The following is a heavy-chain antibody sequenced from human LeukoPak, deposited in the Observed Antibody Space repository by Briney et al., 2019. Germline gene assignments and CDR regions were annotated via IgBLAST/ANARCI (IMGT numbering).Heavy chain of an antibody. CDR2: ISAYNGNT. CDR1: GYTFTSYG. Sequence: ASVKVSCKASGYTFTSYGTSWVRQAPGQGLEWMGWISAYNGNTNYAQKLQGRVTMTTDTSTSTAYMELRSLRSDDTAVYYCARDREDSSGYLPDYWGQGTLVTVSS. D-gene: IGHD3-22*01. J-gene: IGHJ4*02. CDR3: ARDREDSSGYLPDY. V-gene: IGHV1-18*01.